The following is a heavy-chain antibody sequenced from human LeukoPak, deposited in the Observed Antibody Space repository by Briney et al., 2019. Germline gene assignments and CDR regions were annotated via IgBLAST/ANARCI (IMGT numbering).Heavy chain of an antibody. CDR2: IKTKSEGGTT. Sequence: PGGSLRLSCAGSGFTFSSVWVSWVRQAPGKGLEWIGRIKTKSEGGTTDYAAPVKGRFTISGDDSKSTLYLQMNSLKTEDSAVYYCTSDLWFGEFPYYYGINVWGQGTTVTVSS. CDR1: GFTFSSVW. J-gene: IGHJ6*02. CDR3: TSDLWFGEFPYYYGINV. V-gene: IGHV3-15*01. D-gene: IGHD3-10*01.